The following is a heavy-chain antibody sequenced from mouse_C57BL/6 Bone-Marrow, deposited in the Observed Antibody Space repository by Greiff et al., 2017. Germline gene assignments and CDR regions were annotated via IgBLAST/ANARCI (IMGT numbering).Heavy chain of an antibody. CDR2: INPNNGGT. V-gene: IGHV1-26*01. J-gene: IGHJ4*01. CDR1: GYTFTDYY. Sequence: VQLQQSGPELVKPGASVKISCKASGYTFTDYYMNWVKQSHGKSLEWIGAINPNNGGTSYNQKFKGKATLTVDKSSSTAYMERRSLTSEDSAVYYCAREEAMDYWGQGTSVTVSS. CDR3: AREEAMDY.